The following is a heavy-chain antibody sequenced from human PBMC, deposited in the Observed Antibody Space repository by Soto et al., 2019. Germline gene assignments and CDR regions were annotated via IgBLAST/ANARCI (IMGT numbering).Heavy chain of an antibody. J-gene: IGHJ6*02. Sequence: GGSLRLSCAASGFTFRSFGMSWVRQAPGKGLEWVSGISGSGGSTYYADPVKGRFTISRDNSKNTLYLQMNSLRAEDTAIYYCARDPMVQGLGHRYGMDVWGQGTTVTVSS. D-gene: IGHD3-10*01. V-gene: IGHV3-23*01. CDR2: ISGSGGST. CDR3: ARDPMVQGLGHRYGMDV. CDR1: GFTFRSFG.